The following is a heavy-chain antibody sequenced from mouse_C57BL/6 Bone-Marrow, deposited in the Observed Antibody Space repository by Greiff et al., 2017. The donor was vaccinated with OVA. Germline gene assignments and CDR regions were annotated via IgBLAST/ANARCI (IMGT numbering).Heavy chain of an antibody. Sequence: VQLQQSGAELVRPGASVKLSCTASGFNINDDYMHWVKQRPEQGLEWIGWIDPENGDTEYASKFQGKATITADTSSSTAYLQLSSLTSEDTAVYYCVRQLRLRRAYWGQGTLVTVSA. CDR3: VRQLRLRRAY. D-gene: IGHD2-2*01. V-gene: IGHV14-4*01. CDR2: IDPENGDT. J-gene: IGHJ3*01. CDR1: GFNINDDY.